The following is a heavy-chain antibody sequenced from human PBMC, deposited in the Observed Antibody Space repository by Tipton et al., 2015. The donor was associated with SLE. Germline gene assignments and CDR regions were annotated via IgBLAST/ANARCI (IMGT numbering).Heavy chain of an antibody. D-gene: IGHD2-15*01. J-gene: IGHJ2*01. V-gene: IGHV4-59*01. CDR1: GGSIGAYY. CDR3: ASVILYYWYFDF. Sequence: TLSLTCTVSGGSIGAYYWSWIRQPPGKGLEYIGLIHYSGNTNYNPSLKSRVTISVDTSRNQFSLKLSHVTAADTAVYYCASVILYYWYFDFWGRGTLVTVSS. CDR2: IHYSGNT.